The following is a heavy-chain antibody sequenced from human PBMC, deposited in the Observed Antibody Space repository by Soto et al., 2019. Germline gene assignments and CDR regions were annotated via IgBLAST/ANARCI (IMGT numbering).Heavy chain of an antibody. CDR1: GNPISIGDYY. V-gene: IGHV4-30-4*01. Sequence: SEPLSPTSITSGNPISIGDYYWSWIRQSPGKGLEWIAYIFYNGSPYYNPSLKSRVTISVDTSKNQFSLKLNSVTAADTAVYYCARGSGYSYGIDYWGQG. J-gene: IGHJ4*02. CDR3: ARGSGYSYGIDY. D-gene: IGHD5-18*01. CDR2: IFYNGSP.